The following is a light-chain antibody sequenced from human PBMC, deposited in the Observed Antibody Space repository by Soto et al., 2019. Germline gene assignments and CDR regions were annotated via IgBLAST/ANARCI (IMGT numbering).Light chain of an antibody. Sequence: DVVMTQSPLSLPVTLGQPASISCRSSQSLAYRDGNTYLSWFQQRPGQSPRRLIYRVSNRDSGVPDRFSGSGSGIDCTLKISRVEAEDVGVYYCMQGTHWPLTFGGGTRVEIK. CDR3: MQGTHWPLT. CDR1: QSLAYRDGNTY. J-gene: IGKJ4*01. V-gene: IGKV2-30*01. CDR2: RVS.